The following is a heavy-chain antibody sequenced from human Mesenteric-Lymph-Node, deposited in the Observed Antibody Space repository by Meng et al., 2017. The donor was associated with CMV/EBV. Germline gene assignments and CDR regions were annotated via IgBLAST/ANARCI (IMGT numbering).Heavy chain of an antibody. J-gene: IGHJ6*02. CDR1: GGTFSSYA. Sequence: SVKVSCKASGGTFSSYAISWVRQAPGQGLEWMGGIIPILGIANYAQKFQGRVTITADESTSTAYMELSSLRSEDTAVYYCAREGYSYGYESSYYYYYGMDVWGQGTTVTVSS. CDR3: AREGYSYGYESSYYYYYGMDV. CDR2: IIPILGIA. V-gene: IGHV1-69*10. D-gene: IGHD5-18*01.